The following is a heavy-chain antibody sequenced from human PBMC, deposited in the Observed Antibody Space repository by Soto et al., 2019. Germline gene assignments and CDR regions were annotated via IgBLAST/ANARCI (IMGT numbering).Heavy chain of an antibody. CDR3: ARRWGPTFDF. D-gene: IGHD1-26*01. J-gene: IGHJ4*02. V-gene: IGHV4-59*01. CDR1: GGSISSYY. CDR2: IYCSGST. Sequence: ETLSLTCTVSGGSISSYYWSWIRQPPGKGLEWIGYIYCSGSTNYNPSLKSRVTISVDTSKNQFSLKLSSVTAADTAVYYCARRWGPTFDFWGQGTLVTVSS.